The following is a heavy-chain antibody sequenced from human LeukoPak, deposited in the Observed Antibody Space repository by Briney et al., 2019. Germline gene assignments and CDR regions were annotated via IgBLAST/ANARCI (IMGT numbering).Heavy chain of an antibody. J-gene: IGHJ4*02. V-gene: IGHV3-53*01. Sequence: PGGSLTLSCAASGFTVSSNYMSWVRQAPGKGREWVSVIYSGGSTYYADSLKGRFTISRDNSRNPLYLEMNSLSAEDTAVYYCARDVPYICWGQGTLVIVSS. CDR3: ARDVPYIC. CDR2: IYSGGST. CDR1: GFTVSSNY. D-gene: IGHD3-16*01.